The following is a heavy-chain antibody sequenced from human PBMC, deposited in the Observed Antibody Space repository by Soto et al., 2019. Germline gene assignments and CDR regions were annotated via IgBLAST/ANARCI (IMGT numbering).Heavy chain of an antibody. Sequence: PVESLKISCKGSGYTLTGYWIGWVRQMPGKGLEWMGIINPGDSDTRYSPSFQGQVTISVDKSIGTAYLRWSSLKASDTAIYYCARIGGEYYYAMDVWGQGTTVTVSS. J-gene: IGHJ6*02. CDR1: GYTLTGYW. V-gene: IGHV5-51*01. CDR2: INPGDSDT. D-gene: IGHD3-16*01. CDR3: ARIGGEYYYAMDV.